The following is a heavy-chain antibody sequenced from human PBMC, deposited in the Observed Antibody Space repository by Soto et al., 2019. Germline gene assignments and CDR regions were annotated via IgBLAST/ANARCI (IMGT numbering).Heavy chain of an antibody. Sequence: QVQLVQSGAEVKKPGASVKVSCKASGYTFTNYYIHCVRQAPGQGLEWIGIFNTTGGSKKYEQKFKGRVTLNMDTSTSTVYMELSSLRFEDTAVYYCARDLEEADYWGQGTLVTVSS. CDR1: GYTFTNYY. V-gene: IGHV1-46*01. CDR2: FNTTGGSK. CDR3: ARDLEEADY. J-gene: IGHJ4*02.